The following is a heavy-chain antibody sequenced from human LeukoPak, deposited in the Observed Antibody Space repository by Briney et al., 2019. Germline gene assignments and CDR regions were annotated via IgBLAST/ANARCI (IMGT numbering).Heavy chain of an antibody. J-gene: IGHJ5*02. CDR2: IYYSGST. D-gene: IGHD2-2*01. V-gene: IGHV4-39*01. CDR1: GGSISSSSYY. CDR3: ARQEDIVVVPAAPTRWFDP. Sequence: SETLSLTCTVSGGSISSSSYYWGWIRQPPGKGLEWIGSIYYSGSTYYNPSLKSRVTISVDTSKNQFSLKLSSVTAADTAVYYCARQEDIVVVPAAPTRWFDPWGQGTLVTVSS.